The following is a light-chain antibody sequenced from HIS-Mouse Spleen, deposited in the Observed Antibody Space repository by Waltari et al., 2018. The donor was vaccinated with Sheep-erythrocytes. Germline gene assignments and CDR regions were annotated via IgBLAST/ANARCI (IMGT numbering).Light chain of an antibody. CDR2: EDS. V-gene: IGLV3-10*01. CDR1: ALPTTY. CDR3: YSTDSSGNHRV. Sequence: SYELTQPPSVSVSPGQPASIPCPGDALPTTYAYWYQQKSGQAPVLVIYEDSKRPSGIPERFSGSSSGTMATLTISGAQVEDEADYYCYSTDSSGNHRVFGGGTKLTVL. J-gene: IGLJ2*01.